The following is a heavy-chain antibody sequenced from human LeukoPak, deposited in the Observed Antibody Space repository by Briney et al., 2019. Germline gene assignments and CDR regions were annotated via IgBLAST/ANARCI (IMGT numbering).Heavy chain of an antibody. CDR3: AKKTARGRGVFYYYYGMDV. CDR1: GFTFSSYA. CDR2: IYYSGST. J-gene: IGHJ6*02. V-gene: IGHV4-39*01. Sequence: PGGSLRLSCAASGFTFSSYAMGWVRQPPGKGLEWIGGIYYSGSTYYNPSLKSRVTMSVDTSKNQFSLKLSSVTAADTAVYYCAKKTARGRGVFYYYYGMDVWGQGTTVTVSS. D-gene: IGHD3-10*01.